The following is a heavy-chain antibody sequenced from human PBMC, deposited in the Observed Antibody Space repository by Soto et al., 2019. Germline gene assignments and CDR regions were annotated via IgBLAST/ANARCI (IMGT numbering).Heavy chain of an antibody. D-gene: IGHD2-15*01. V-gene: IGHV4-59*01. CDR1: GGSISGYY. Sequence: QVQLQESGPGLVKPSETLSLTCTVSGGSISGYYWSWIRQPPGKGLEWIGYIYYSGSTNYNPSLKSRVTISVDTSKNQFSLKLSSVTAADTAVYYCAREWGYCSGGSRYRWFDPWGQGTLVTVSS. CDR3: AREWGYCSGGSRYRWFDP. J-gene: IGHJ5*02. CDR2: IYYSGST.